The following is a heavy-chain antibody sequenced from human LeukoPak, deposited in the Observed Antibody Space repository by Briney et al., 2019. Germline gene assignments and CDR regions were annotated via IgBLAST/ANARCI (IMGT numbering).Heavy chain of an antibody. Sequence: PGGSLRLSCAASGFTFSNAWMSWVRQAPGKGLEWVGRIKSKTDGGTTDYAAPVKGRFTISRDDSKNTLYLQMNSLKTEDTAVYYCIRRLVVVPAAIRDYWGQGTLVTVSS. CDR3: IRRLVVVPAAIRDY. J-gene: IGHJ4*02. V-gene: IGHV3-15*01. D-gene: IGHD2-2*02. CDR1: GFTFSNAW. CDR2: IKSKTDGGTT.